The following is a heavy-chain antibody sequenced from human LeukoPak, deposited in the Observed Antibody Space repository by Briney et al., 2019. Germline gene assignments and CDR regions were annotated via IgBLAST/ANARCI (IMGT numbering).Heavy chain of an antibody. Sequence: PGGSLRLSCAASGFTVSDNYMSWVRQAPGKGLEWVSVIYTGGGTYYGDSVKGRFTISRDNSKNTLYLQMNSLRAEDTAVYYCARDVGYYTMGVWGQGATVTVSS. D-gene: IGHD2-15*01. J-gene: IGHJ6*02. CDR1: GFTVSDNY. V-gene: IGHV3-66*01. CDR3: ARDVGYYTMGV. CDR2: IYTGGGT.